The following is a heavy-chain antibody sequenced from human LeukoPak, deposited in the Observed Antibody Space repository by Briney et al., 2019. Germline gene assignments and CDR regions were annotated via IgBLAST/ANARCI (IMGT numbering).Heavy chain of an antibody. CDR2: IYYSGRT. Sequence: SQTLSLTCTVSGGSVSSGGYYWTWTRQHPGKGLEWLGYIYYSGRTNYNPSLKSRITISLDTSENRFSLNLTSVSAADTAFYYCARSSDYGDYDWGQGTLVTVSS. CDR3: ARSSDYGDYD. D-gene: IGHD4-17*01. CDR1: GGSVSSGGYY. V-gene: IGHV4-31*03. J-gene: IGHJ4*02.